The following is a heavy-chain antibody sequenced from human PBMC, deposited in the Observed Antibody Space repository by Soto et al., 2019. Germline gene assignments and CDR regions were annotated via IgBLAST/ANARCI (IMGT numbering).Heavy chain of an antibody. V-gene: IGHV3-11*05. J-gene: IGHJ4*02. D-gene: IGHD6-13*01. CDR3: ARGRGAAADYFDF. Sequence: RTCINKDPGKGLEWVSYISSSTSHTNYADSVKGRFTISRDNAKNSLFLQMNSLRAEDTAVYYCARGRGAAADYFDFWGQGTLVTVSS. CDR2: ISSSTSHT.